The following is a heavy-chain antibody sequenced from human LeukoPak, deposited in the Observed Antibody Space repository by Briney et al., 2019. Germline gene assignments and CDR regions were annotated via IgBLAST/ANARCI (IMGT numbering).Heavy chain of an antibody. CDR1: GFIFSSYC. CDR2: IRYDGSKK. CDR3: ARDAYSGNYGNYYYYYMDV. V-gene: IGHV3-30*02. Sequence: GGSLRLSCAASGFIFSSYCMHWVRQAPGKGLEWVAFIRYDGSKKYYADSVKGRFTISRDNAKNSLYLQMNSLGPEDTAVYYCARDAYSGNYGNYYYYYMDVWGKGTTVTISS. D-gene: IGHD3-22*01. J-gene: IGHJ6*03.